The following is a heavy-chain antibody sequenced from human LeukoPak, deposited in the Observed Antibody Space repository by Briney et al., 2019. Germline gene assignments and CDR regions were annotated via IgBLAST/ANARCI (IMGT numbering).Heavy chain of an antibody. CDR3: AKVRYSSGWCFDY. V-gene: IGHV3-23*01. D-gene: IGHD6-19*01. CDR1: GFTFSSYA. Sequence: GGSLRLSCAASGFTFSSYAMSWVRQAPGKGMEWVSAISGSGGSTYYADSVKGRFTISRDNSKNTLYLQMNSLRAEDTAVYYCAKVRYSSGWCFDYWGQGTLVTVSS. J-gene: IGHJ4*02. CDR2: ISGSGGST.